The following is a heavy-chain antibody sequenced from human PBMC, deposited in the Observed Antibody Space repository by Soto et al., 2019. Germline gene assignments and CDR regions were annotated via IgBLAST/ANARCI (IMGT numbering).Heavy chain of an antibody. CDR2: ISYDGRKE. Sequence: LRLSCSASGFTFINNGMHWSRHAPGKGLECVAVISYDGRKEYYADSVKGRFTISRDNSKNTLYLQMNSLRAEDTAVYYCVKDRVESGLGEVDYWGQGTLVTVSS. J-gene: IGHJ4*02. V-gene: IGHV3-30*18. CDR1: GFTFINNG. D-gene: IGHD3-16*01. CDR3: VKDRVESGLGEVDY.